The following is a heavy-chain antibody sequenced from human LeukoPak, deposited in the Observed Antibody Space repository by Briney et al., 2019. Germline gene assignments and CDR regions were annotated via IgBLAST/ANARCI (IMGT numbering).Heavy chain of an antibody. J-gene: IGHJ3*02. V-gene: IGHV1-2*02. Sequence: ASVKVSCKASGYTFTGYYMHWVRQAPGQGLEWMGWINPNSGGTNYAQKFQGRVTMTRDTSISTAYMELSRLRSDDTAVYYCARELTMIVVAHAFDIWGQGTMVTVS. CDR1: GYTFTGYY. D-gene: IGHD3-22*01. CDR2: INPNSGGT. CDR3: ARELTMIVVAHAFDI.